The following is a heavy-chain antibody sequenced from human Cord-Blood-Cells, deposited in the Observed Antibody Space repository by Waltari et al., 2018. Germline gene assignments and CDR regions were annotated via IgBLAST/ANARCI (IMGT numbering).Heavy chain of an antibody. CDR1: GYTFTSYD. J-gene: IGHJ3*02. CDR3: ARGYSGYDDAFDI. V-gene: IGHV1-8*03. Sequence: QVQLVQSGAEVKKPGASLKVSCKASGYTFTSYDLNCVRQATGQGLEWMGWMNPNSGNTGYAQKFQGRVTITRNTSISTAYMELSSLRSEDTAVYYCARGYSGYDDAFDIWGQGTMVTVSS. CDR2: MNPNSGNT. D-gene: IGHD5-12*01.